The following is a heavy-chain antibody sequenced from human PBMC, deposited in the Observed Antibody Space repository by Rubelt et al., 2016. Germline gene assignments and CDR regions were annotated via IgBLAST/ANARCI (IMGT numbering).Heavy chain of an antibody. J-gene: IGHJ4*02. CDR3: AKGAGDFDY. CDR1: GFTFSIYA. CDR2: VSGGGDAA. V-gene: IGHV3-23*01. D-gene: IGHD1-14*01. Sequence: EVQMLESGGGLVQAGGSLRLSCAASGFTFSIYAMTWVRQAPGKGLEWVSTVSGGGDAAFYAGSVKGRFTISEDNSRNTVYLQMNNLRVEDTAVYYCAKGAGDFDYWGQGALVTVSS.